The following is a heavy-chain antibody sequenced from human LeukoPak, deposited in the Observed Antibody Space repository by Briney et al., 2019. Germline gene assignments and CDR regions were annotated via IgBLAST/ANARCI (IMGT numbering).Heavy chain of an antibody. CDR1: GGSISSYY. Sequence: PSETLSLTCTVSGGSISSYYWSWIRQPPGKGLEWIGYIYYSGSTNYNPSLKSRVTISVDTSKNQFSLKLSSVTAADTAVYYCARTHRQGTTVTTTLDYWGQGTLVTVSS. V-gene: IGHV4-59*12. D-gene: IGHD4-17*01. J-gene: IGHJ4*02. CDR2: IYYSGST. CDR3: ARTHRQGTTVTTTLDY.